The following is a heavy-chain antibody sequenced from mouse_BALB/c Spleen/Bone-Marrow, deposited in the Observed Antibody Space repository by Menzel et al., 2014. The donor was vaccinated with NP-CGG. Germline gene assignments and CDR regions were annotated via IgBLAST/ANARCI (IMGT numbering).Heavy chain of an antibody. Sequence: ELVKPGASVKLSCKASGYTFTSYWINWITQRPGQGLEWIGRIAPGSGSTYYNEMFKGKATLTVDTSSSTAYIQLSSRSSEDSAVYFWSRRYFDVWGAGTTVTVSS. CDR2: IAPGSGST. CDR1: GYTFTSYW. V-gene: IGHV1S41*01. J-gene: IGHJ1*01. CDR3: SRRYFDV.